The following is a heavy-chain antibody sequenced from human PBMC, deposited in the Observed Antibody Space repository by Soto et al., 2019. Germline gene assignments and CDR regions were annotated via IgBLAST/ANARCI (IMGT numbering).Heavy chain of an antibody. Sequence: QVQLVQSGAEVKKPGASVKVSCKASACTFSSYSITWVRQAPGQGLEWKGEIITIFVTANYAQKFQGRVTLTADKSPSTAYMERSSLRSEDTAVYYCARDGGRHSGGIDYWGQGTLVTVSS. J-gene: IGHJ4*02. CDR2: IITIFVTA. D-gene: IGHD1-26*01. V-gene: IGHV1-69*06. CDR3: ARDGGRHSGGIDY. CDR1: ACTFSSYS.